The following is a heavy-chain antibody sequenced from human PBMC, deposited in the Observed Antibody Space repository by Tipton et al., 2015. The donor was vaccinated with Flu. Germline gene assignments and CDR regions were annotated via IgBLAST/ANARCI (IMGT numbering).Heavy chain of an antibody. V-gene: IGHV4-38-2*02. CDR1: GDSIRSDYF. Sequence: TLSLTCAVSGDSIRSDYFWGWIRQPPGKGLEWIATIHRSGSTKYNPSLKSRVTISVDTSKNQFYLEMRSVTAADMAVYYCARDRSDFWPIKNYFDYWGQGTPVTVSS. D-gene: IGHD3-3*01. CDR3: ARDRSDFWPIKNYFDY. J-gene: IGHJ4*02. CDR2: IHRSGST.